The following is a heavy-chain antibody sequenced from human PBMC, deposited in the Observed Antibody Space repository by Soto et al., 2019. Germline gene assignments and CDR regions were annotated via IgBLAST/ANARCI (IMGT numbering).Heavy chain of an antibody. Sequence: GGALRLSCLASGFSLRNDVMHWVRRAPGKGLEWVALVWYDGDEKYYADSVKGRFTISRDISGNILYLHMNSLSADDTAVYYCSRETSDVTFDYWGQGTLVTVSS. J-gene: IGHJ4*02. CDR2: VWYDGDEK. CDR3: SRETSDVTFDY. D-gene: IGHD2-21*01. CDR1: GFSLRNDV. V-gene: IGHV3-33*01.